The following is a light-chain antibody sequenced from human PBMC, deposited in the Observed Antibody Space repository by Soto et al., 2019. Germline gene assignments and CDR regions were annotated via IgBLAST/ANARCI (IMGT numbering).Light chain of an antibody. CDR2: DAS. CDR3: QQRALT. V-gene: IGKV3D-11*02. CDR1: QSVSSY. Sequence: EIVLTRSPATLSLSPGERATLSCRASQSVSSYLAWYQQKPGQAPRLLIYDASNRATGIPARFSGSGPGTDFTLTISSLEPEDFAVYYCQQRALTFGGGTKVDIK. J-gene: IGKJ4*01.